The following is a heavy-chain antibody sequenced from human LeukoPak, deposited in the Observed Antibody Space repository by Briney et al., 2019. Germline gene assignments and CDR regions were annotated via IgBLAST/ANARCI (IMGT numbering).Heavy chain of an antibody. CDR3: ARTPHSSGYDPYYYYGMDV. CDR2: ISSSGSTI. J-gene: IGHJ6*02. D-gene: IGHD5-12*01. V-gene: IGHV3-11*01. CDR1: GFTFSDCY. Sequence: PGGSLRLSCAASGFTFSDCYMSWIRQAPGKGLEWVSYISSSGSTIYYADSVKGRFTISRDNAKNSLYLQMNSLRAEDTAVYYCARTPHSSGYDPYYYYGMDVWGQGTTVTVSS.